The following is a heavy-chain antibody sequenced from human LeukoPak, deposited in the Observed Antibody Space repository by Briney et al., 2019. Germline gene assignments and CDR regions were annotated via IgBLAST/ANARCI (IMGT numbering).Heavy chain of an antibody. D-gene: IGHD3-10*01. CDR3: AGGGSWIRGSLYFDY. V-gene: IGHV3-53*01. Sequence: WGSVRLSCAASGFTFSNYAMNWVRQAPGKGLEWVSVIYSGGSTYYAYSVKGRFTISIDNSKNTLYLQMNSLSAEDTAVSYCAGGGSWIRGSLYFDYWGQGTLVTVSS. CDR2: IYSGGST. CDR1: GFTFSNYA. J-gene: IGHJ4*02.